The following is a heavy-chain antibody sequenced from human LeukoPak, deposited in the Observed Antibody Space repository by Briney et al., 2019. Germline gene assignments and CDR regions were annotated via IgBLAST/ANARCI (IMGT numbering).Heavy chain of an antibody. CDR1: GFTFDDYA. Sequence: GGSLRLSCAASGFTFDDYAMHWVRQAPGKGLEWVSGISWNSGNIGYADSVKGRFTISRDHAKNSLYLQMNSLRAEDMALYYCAKDRGSRGWGPDYWGQGTLVTVSS. J-gene: IGHJ4*02. CDR3: AKDRGSRGWGPDY. CDR2: ISWNSGNI. V-gene: IGHV3-9*03. D-gene: IGHD6-19*01.